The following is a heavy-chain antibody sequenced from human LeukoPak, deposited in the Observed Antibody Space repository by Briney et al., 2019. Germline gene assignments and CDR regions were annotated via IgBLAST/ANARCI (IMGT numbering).Heavy chain of an antibody. CDR3: ARRRKSIVVVPAAHFDY. V-gene: IGHV5-51*01. D-gene: IGHD2-2*01. Sequence: GESLKISCEGSGYNFTTYWIGWVRQMPGKGLEWMGIIYPGDSDTRYSLSFQGQVTISADKSISTAYLQWSSLKASDTAMYYCARRRKSIVVVPAAHFDYWGQGTLVTVSS. CDR2: IYPGDSDT. CDR1: GYNFTTYW. J-gene: IGHJ4*02.